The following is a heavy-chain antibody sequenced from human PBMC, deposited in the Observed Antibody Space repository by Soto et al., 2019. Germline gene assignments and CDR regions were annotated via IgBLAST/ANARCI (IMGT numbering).Heavy chain of an antibody. Sequence: SETLSLTCTVSGASITGTSYWSWIRQPAGKGLEWIGRFSLSGTTNYNPSLRSRVTMSADVSKNQFSLRLTSVAAADTTLYYCARGMTPPGAPAWYYFDSWGQGTLVTVSS. V-gene: IGHV4-4*07. J-gene: IGHJ4*02. D-gene: IGHD2-8*02. CDR2: FSLSGTT. CDR1: GASITGTSY. CDR3: ARGMTPPGAPAWYYFDS.